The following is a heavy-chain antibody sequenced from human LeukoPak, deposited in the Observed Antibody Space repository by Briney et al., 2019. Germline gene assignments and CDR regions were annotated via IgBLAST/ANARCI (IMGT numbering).Heavy chain of an antibody. D-gene: IGHD3-16*02. V-gene: IGHV4-61*02. J-gene: IGHJ6*04. CDR1: GGSISSGSYY. Sequence: PSETLSLTCTVSGGSISSGSYYWSWIRQPAGKGLEWIGRIYTSESTNYNPSLKSRVTISVDTSKNQFSLRLSSVTAADTAVYYCARALSIIDPHMDVWGKGTTVTVSS. CDR3: ARALSIIDPHMDV. CDR2: IYTSEST.